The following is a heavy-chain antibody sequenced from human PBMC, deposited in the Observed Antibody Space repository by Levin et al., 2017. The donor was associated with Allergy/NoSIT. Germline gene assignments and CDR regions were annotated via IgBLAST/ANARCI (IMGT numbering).Heavy chain of an antibody. J-gene: IGHJ4*02. V-gene: IGHV3-74*01. D-gene: IGHD1-26*01. CDR3: ARALIVGATSGGDY. Sequence: GGSLRLSCATSGFTFSNYWMHWVRQAPGKGLVWVSRISSDGTNTNYADSVKGRFTISRDNAKNTLYLQMNSLRAEDTAVYYCARALIVGATSGGDYGGQGSLVTVSS. CDR1: GFTFSNYW. CDR2: ISSDGTNT.